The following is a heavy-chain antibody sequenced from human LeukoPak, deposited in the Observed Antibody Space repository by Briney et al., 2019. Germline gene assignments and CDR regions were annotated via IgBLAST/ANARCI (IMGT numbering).Heavy chain of an antibody. Sequence: PGGSLRLSCAASGFTFSSYSMNWVRQAPGKGLEWVSSISSSSSYIYYADSVKGRFTISRDNAKNSLYLQMNSLRAEDTAVYYCAEDGDEYSSNWYWYFDLWGRGTLVTVSS. CDR2: ISSSSSYI. CDR1: GFTFSSYS. J-gene: IGHJ2*01. V-gene: IGHV3-21*01. CDR3: AEDGDEYSSNWYWYFDL. D-gene: IGHD6-13*01.